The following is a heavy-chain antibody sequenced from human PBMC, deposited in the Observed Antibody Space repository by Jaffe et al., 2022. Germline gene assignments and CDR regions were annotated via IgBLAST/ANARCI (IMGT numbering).Heavy chain of an antibody. D-gene: IGHD3-3*01. J-gene: IGHJ4*02. CDR3: THDFWSNKHFDY. CDR2: IYYNGDT. CDR1: SGSISSSIYY. V-gene: IGHV4-39*01. Sequence: QLQLQESGPGLVKPSETLSLTCTVSSGSISSSIYYWGWIRQPPGKGLEWIGSIYYNGDTYYNPSLESRVTISVDTPKSQFSLKLSSVTAADTAVYYCTHDFWSNKHFDYWGQGTLVTVSS.